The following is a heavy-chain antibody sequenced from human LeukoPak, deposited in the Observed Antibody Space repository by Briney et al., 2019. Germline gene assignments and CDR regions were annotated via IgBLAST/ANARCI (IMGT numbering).Heavy chain of an antibody. J-gene: IGHJ4*02. D-gene: IGHD3-22*01. Sequence: GGSLRLSCAASGFTFSSYAMSWVRQAPGKGLEWVSAISGSGGSTYYADSVKGRFTISRDNSKNTLFLQMNSLRAEDTAVYYCAKEAYYYDSSGYYLFDYWGQGTLVTVSS. V-gene: IGHV3-23*01. CDR2: ISGSGGST. CDR3: AKEAYYYDSSGYYLFDY. CDR1: GFTFSSYA.